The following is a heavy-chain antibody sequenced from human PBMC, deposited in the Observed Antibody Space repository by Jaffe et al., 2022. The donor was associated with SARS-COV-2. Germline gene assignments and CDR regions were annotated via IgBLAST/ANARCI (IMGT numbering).Heavy chain of an antibody. D-gene: IGHD5-12*01. Sequence: QVQLQESGPGLVKPSETLSLTCTVSGGSISSYYWSWIRQPPGKALEWIGYIYYSGSTNYNPSLKSRVTISVDTSKNQFSLKLTSVTAADTAVYYCARQGYTIQTFDYWGQGTLVTVSS. CDR1: GGSISSYY. J-gene: IGHJ4*02. CDR3: ARQGYTIQTFDY. V-gene: IGHV4-59*01. CDR2: IYYSGST.